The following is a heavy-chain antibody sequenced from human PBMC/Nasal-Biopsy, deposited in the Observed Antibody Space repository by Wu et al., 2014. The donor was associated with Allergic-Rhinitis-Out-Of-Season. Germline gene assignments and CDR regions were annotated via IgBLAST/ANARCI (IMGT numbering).Heavy chain of an antibody. CDR3: ARGTATGYFDY. V-gene: IGHV3-30-3*01. CDR2: ISYDGSNK. D-gene: IGHD4-11*01. CDR1: GFTFSSYA. Sequence: LRLSCAASGFTFSSYAMHWVRQAPGKGLEWVAVISYDGSNKYYADSVKGRFTISRDNAKNSLYLQMNSLRAEDTAVYYCARGTATGYFDYWGQGTLVTVSS. J-gene: IGHJ4*02.